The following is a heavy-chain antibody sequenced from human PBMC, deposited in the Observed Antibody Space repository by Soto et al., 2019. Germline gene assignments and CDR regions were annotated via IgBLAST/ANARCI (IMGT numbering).Heavy chain of an antibody. Sequence: QVQLVQSGAEVKKPGSSVKVSCKASGGTFSSYAISWVRQAPGQGLEWMGGIIPIFGTANYAQKFQGRVTITADKSTSTAYMELSSLRSEDTAVYYCAREQVAVAVHSPSVFDYWGQGTLVTVSS. CDR3: AREQVAVAVHSPSVFDY. V-gene: IGHV1-69*06. D-gene: IGHD6-19*01. CDR1: GGTFSSYA. CDR2: IIPIFGTA. J-gene: IGHJ4*02.